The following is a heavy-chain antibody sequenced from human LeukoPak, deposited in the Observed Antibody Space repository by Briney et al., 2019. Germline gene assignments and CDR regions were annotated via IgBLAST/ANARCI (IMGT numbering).Heavy chain of an antibody. Sequence: GGSLSLSCAASGFTFSNAWMNWVRQAPGKGLEWVGRIKSKTDGGTTDYAAPVKGRFTISRDDSKNTLYLQMNSLRAEDTAVYYCAKTRPLDSSSWSHGDYWGQGTLVTVSS. CDR1: GFTFSNAW. V-gene: IGHV3-15*07. J-gene: IGHJ4*02. D-gene: IGHD6-13*01. CDR3: AKTRPLDSSSWSHGDY. CDR2: IKSKTDGGTT.